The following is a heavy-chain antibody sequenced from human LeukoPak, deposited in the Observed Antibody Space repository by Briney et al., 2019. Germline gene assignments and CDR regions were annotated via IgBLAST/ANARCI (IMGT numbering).Heavy chain of an antibody. CDR1: GFTFSNYA. J-gene: IGHJ4*02. CDR3: AKDLIAYSYGYASRSNFDY. D-gene: IGHD5-18*01. Sequence: GGSLRLSCAASGFTFSNYAMSWVRQAPGKGLEWVSGISGSGGSTYYADSVKGHFTISRDNSKNTLYLQMNSLRAEDTAIYYCAKDLIAYSYGYASRSNFDYWGQGTLVTVSS. V-gene: IGHV3-23*01. CDR2: ISGSGGST.